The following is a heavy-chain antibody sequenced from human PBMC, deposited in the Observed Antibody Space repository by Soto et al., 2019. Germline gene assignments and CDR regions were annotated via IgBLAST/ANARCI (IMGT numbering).Heavy chain of an antibody. D-gene: IGHD3-3*01. V-gene: IGHV4-61*01. J-gene: IGHJ5*02. CDR3: ARDTADFWSGYSNWFDP. CDR1: GGSVSSGSYY. Sequence: SETLSLPCTVSGGSVSSGSYYWSWIRQPPGKGLEWIGYISYSGSTNYNPSLKSRVTISVDTSKNQFSLKLSSVTAADTAVYYCARDTADFWSGYSNWFDPWGQGTLVTVSS. CDR2: ISYSGST.